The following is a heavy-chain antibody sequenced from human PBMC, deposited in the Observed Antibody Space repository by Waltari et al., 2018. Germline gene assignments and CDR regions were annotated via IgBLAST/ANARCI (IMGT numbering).Heavy chain of an antibody. V-gene: IGHV4-59*11. J-gene: IGHJ3*02. D-gene: IGHD7-27*01. CDR2: IYYSGST. CDR1: GGSISSHY. Sequence: QVQLQESGPGLVKPSETLSLTCTVSGGSISSHYWSWIRQPPGKGLEWIGYIYYSGSTNYNPSLKSRVTIAVDTSKNQFSLKLSSVTAADTAVYYCARDSELGGYAFDIWGQGTMVTVSS. CDR3: ARDSELGGYAFDI.